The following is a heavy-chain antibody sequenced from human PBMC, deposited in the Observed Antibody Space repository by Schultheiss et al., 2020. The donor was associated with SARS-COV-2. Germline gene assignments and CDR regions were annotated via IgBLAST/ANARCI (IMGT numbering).Heavy chain of an antibody. CDR3: ARDPYQLDDYGDYSIHYGMDV. CDR2: INHSGST. CDR1: GYSISSGYY. V-gene: IGHV4-38-2*02. D-gene: IGHD4-17*01. J-gene: IGHJ6*02. Sequence: SQTLSLTCAVSGYSISSGYYWSWIRQPPGKGLEWIGEINHSGSTNYNPSLKSRVTISVDTSKNQFSLKLSSVTAADTAVYYCARDPYQLDDYGDYSIHYGMDVWGQGTTVTVSS.